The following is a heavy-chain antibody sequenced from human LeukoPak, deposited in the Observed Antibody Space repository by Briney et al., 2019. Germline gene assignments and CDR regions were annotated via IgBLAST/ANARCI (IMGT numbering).Heavy chain of an antibody. J-gene: IGHJ4*02. D-gene: IGHD2-2*01. CDR2: ISYDGSNK. Sequence: AGGSLRLSCVASGFTFSSYGMHWVRQAPGRGLEWVAVISYDGSNKFYADSVKGRFTISRGNSKNMLYLQMSSLRAEDTAVYYCANLRGYCNSTSCLDYWGQGALVTVSS. CDR3: ANLRGYCNSTSCLDY. V-gene: IGHV3-30*18. CDR1: GFTFSSYG.